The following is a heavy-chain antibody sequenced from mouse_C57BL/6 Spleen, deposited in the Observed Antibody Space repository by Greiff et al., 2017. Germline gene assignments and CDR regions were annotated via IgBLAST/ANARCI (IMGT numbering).Heavy chain of an antibody. D-gene: IGHD1-1*02. CDR3: ASPSYSGGSYYFDY. Sequence: QVQLQQPGAELVKPGASVKLSCKASGYTFTSYWMNWVKQRPGQGLEWIGLIYPNSGSTNYNEEFKGKATLTVDQSSSTAYMQLSSLTSEDSAVYYCASPSYSGGSYYFDYWGQGTTLTVSS. V-gene: IGHV1-64*01. CDR2: IYPNSGST. CDR1: GYTFTSYW. J-gene: IGHJ2*01.